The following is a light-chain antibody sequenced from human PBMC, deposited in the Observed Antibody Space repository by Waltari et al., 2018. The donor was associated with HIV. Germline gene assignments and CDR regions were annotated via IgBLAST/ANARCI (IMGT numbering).Light chain of an antibody. CDR2: EVS. CDR3: SSYTSSSTVV. Sequence: QSALTQPASVSGSPGPSITISCPGTSSDVGGYNYVSWYQQHPGKAPKLMIYEVSNRPSGVSNRFSGSKSGNTASLTISGLQAEVEADYYCSSYTSSSTVVFGGGTKLTVL. J-gene: IGLJ2*01. V-gene: IGLV2-14*01. CDR1: SSDVGGYNY.